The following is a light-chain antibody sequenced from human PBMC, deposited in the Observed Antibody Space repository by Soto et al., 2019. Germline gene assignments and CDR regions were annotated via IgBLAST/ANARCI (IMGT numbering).Light chain of an antibody. CDR2: DAS. CDR1: QSVSSY. Sequence: EIVLTQSPSTLSLSPGERATLSCRASQSVSSYLAWYQQKPGQAPRLLIYDASNRATGIPARFSGSGSGTDFTLSIRSLEPEDFAVYCCQHRSNWPPVYTFGQGTKLEIK. J-gene: IGKJ2*01. CDR3: QHRSNWPPVYT. V-gene: IGKV3-11*01.